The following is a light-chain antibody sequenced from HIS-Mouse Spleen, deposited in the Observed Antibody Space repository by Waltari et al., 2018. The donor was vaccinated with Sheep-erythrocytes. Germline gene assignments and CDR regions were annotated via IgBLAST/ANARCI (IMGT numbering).Light chain of an antibody. CDR2: QDS. Sequence: SYELPQPPSVSVSPGQTASITCPGDKLGDKYACWYQQKPGQSPVLVIYQDSKRPSGIPERFSGSNSGNTATLTISGTQAMDEADYYCQAWDSSTAWNVVFGGGTKLTVL. CDR3: QAWDSSTAWNVV. V-gene: IGLV3-1*01. CDR1: KLGDKY. J-gene: IGLJ2*01.